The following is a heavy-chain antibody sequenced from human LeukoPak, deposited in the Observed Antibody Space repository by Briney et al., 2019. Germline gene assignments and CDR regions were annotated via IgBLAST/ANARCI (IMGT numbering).Heavy chain of an antibody. CDR1: GFTFSSYS. CDR3: ARTSGYYITDY. Sequence: PGGSLRLSCAVSGFTFSSYSMNWVRQAPGKGLEWVSYISSSSSTIYYAASVKGRFTISRDNAKNSLYLPMNSLRDEDTAVYYCARTSGYYITDYWGQGTLVTVSS. CDR2: ISSSSSTI. J-gene: IGHJ4*02. V-gene: IGHV3-48*02. D-gene: IGHD3-22*01.